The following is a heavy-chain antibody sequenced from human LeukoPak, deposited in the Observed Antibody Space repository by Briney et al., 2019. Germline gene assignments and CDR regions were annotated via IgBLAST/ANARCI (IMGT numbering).Heavy chain of an antibody. CDR2: FDPEDGET. J-gene: IGHJ4*02. V-gene: IGHV1-24*01. D-gene: IGHD3-22*01. CDR1: GYTLTELS. Sequence: ASVKVSCKVSGYTLTELSMHWVRQAPGKGLEWMGGFDPEDGETIYAQKFQGRVTITADESTSTAYMELSSLRSEDTAVYYCARDRYGHYYDSSGGLNWGQGTLVTVSS. CDR3: ARDRYGHYYDSSGGLN.